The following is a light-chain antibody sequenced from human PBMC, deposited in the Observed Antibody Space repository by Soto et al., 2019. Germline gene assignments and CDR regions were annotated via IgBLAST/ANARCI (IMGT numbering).Light chain of an antibody. CDR2: EAS. CDR1: QRGRSY. CDR3: QLYGTAPKP. V-gene: IGKV3-11*01. J-gene: IGKJ5*01. Sequence: EIVLTQCPATLSLSPGERATLSCRASQRGRSYVDWYQQKPGQAPRLLMDEASNRATGSPAMFSGSGSGTDFTLTSSSLEPDDFAVYSCQLYGTAPKPFGQGTRLEIK.